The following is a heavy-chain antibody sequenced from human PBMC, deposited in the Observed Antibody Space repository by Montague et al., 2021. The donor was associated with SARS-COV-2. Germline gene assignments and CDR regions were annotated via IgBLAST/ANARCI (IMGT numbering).Heavy chain of an antibody. CDR2: TYYRSKWYN. CDR3: ARDSEYSIDY. J-gene: IGHJ4*02. D-gene: IGHD6-6*01. Sequence: CAISGDSVSSNTVAWNWFRQSPSRGLGWLGRTYYRSKWYNDYAVSMQSRVTINPDTSKNQFSLHVNSVTPEDTAVYYCARDSEYSIDYWGQGPLVTVSS. CDR1: GDSVSSNTVA. V-gene: IGHV6-1*01.